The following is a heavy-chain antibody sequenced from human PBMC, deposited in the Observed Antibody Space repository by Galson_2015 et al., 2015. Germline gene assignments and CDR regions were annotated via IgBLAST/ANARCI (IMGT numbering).Heavy chain of an antibody. V-gene: IGHV3-30*03. CDR2: ISYDGSNR. CDR1: GFTFSSYG. CDR3: ARGRGQLWT. Sequence: SLRLSCAASGFTFSSYGMHWVRQAPGKGLEWVAVISYDGSNRYYADSVKGRFTISRDNSKNTLYLQMNSLRAEDTAVYYCARGRGQLWTWGQGTLVTVSS. D-gene: IGHD5-18*01. J-gene: IGHJ5*02.